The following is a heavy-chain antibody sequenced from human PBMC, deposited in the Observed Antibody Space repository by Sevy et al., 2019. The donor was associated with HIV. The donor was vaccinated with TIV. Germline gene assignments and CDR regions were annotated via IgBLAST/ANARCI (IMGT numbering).Heavy chain of an antibody. J-gene: IGHJ3*02. V-gene: IGHV4-39*01. CDR1: GGSIGSSSYY. Sequence: SETLSLTCTVSGGSIGSSSYYWGWIRQPPGKGLEWIGSISYSGSTYYNPSLKSRVTISVDTSKNQFSLKLSSVTAADTAVYYCASQPTSSGSSWYVDDASDIWGQGTMVTVSS. CDR2: ISYSGST. D-gene: IGHD6-13*01. CDR3: ASQPTSSGSSWYVDDASDI.